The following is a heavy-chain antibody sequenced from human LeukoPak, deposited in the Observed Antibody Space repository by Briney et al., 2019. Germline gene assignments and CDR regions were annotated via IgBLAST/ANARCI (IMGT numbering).Heavy chain of an antibody. CDR3: ARDLGYGYYFYYYLDV. CDR1: GGSISSYY. Sequence: SETLSLTCTVSGGSISSYYWTWIRQPAGKGLEYLGRIHASGNTYYNPSLNSRVAISIDTSKNQFSLKVSSVAAADTAVYYCARDLGYGYYFYYYLDVGGKGTTVTVSS. CDR2: IHASGNT. J-gene: IGHJ6*03. D-gene: IGHD5-18*01. V-gene: IGHV4-4*07.